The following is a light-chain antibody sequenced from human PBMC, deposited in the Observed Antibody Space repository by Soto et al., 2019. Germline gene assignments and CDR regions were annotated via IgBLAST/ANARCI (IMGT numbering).Light chain of an antibody. CDR3: SSYTISTTVV. J-gene: IGLJ2*01. Sequence: QSVLTQPASVSGSPGQSITISCTGTSSDVGNYNSVSWFQQHPGKAPKLMISDVSNRPSGVSNRFSGSKSGNTASLTISGLQAEDEADYYCSSYTISTTVVFGGGTKVTVL. CDR2: DVS. V-gene: IGLV2-14*01. CDR1: SSDVGNYNS.